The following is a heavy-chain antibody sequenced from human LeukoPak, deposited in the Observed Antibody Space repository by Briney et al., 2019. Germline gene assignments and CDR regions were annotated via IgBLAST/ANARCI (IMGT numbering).Heavy chain of an antibody. CDR2: ISSSSSYI. D-gene: IGHD1-26*01. V-gene: IGHV3-21*01. CDR1: GFTFSNYN. J-gene: IGHJ4*02. Sequence: GGSLRLSCAASGFTFSNYNMNWVRQAPGKGLEWVSSISSSSSYIYYADSVKGRFTMSRDNGKNSVYLQMNSLRAEDTAVYYCASWEASTNYWGQGTLVTVSS. CDR3: ASWEASTNY.